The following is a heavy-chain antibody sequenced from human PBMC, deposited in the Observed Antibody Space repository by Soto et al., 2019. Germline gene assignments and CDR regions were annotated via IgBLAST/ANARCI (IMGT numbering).Heavy chain of an antibody. CDR2: INHSGST. D-gene: IGHD3-3*01. CDR1: GGSISSGGYY. J-gene: IGHJ4*02. CDR3: AREKWRGDYVDY. V-gene: IGHV4-31*03. Sequence: PSETLSLTCTVSGGSISSGGYYWSWIRQHPGKGLEWIGEINHSGSTNYNPSLKSRVTISVDTSKNQFSLKLSSVTAADTAVYYWAREKWRGDYVDYWGQGSLVTVSS.